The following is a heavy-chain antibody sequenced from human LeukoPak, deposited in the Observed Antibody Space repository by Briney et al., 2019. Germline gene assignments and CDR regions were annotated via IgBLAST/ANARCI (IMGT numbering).Heavy chain of an antibody. CDR1: GGTFSSYA. CDR3: AREGPGIAVAGTVIYPY. D-gene: IGHD6-19*01. V-gene: IGHV1-69*13. Sequence: GASVKVSCKASGGTFSSYAISWVRQAPGQGLEWMGGIIPISGTANYAQKFQGRVTITADESTSTAYMELSSLRSEDTAVYYCAREGPGIAVAGTVIYPYWGQGTLVTVSS. J-gene: IGHJ4*02. CDR2: IIPISGTA.